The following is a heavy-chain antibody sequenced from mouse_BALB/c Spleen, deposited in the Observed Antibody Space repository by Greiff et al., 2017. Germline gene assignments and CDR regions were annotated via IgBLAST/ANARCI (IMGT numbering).Heavy chain of an antibody. Sequence: QVQLKQSGPALVQPSQSLSITCTVSGFSLTSYGVHWVRQSPGKGLEWLGVIWSGGSTDYNAAFIYRLSISKDNSKSQVFFKMNSLQADDTAIYYCARNFGNRYYAMDYWGQGTSVTVSS. CDR3: ARNFGNRYYAMDY. D-gene: IGHD2-1*01. V-gene: IGHV2-4-1*01. CDR1: GFSLTSYG. J-gene: IGHJ4*01. CDR2: IWSGGST.